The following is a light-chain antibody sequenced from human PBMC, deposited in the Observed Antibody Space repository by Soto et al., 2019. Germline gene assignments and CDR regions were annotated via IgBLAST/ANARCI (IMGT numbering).Light chain of an antibody. J-gene: IGKJ2*01. CDR3: QQDYTYPQT. V-gene: IGKV1-8*01. CDR2: AAS. Sequence: AIRMTQSPSSFSASTGDRVTITCRASQGISSYLAWYQQKPGKAPKLLVYAASTLQYGVPSRFTGSGSGTDFTLTISCLQSADFATYFCQQDYTYPQTFGQGT. CDR1: QGISSY.